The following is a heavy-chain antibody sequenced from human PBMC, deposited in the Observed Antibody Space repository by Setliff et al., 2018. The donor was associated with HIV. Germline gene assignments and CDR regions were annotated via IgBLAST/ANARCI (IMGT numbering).Heavy chain of an antibody. CDR1: GFSFSSYS. J-gene: IGHJ5*02. CDR3: ARNLIRSSYFGVLSNWFDT. D-gene: IGHD3-3*01. Sequence: GGSLRLSCAASGFSFSSYSMNWVRQAPGKGLEWVSYISSSSDTIYYADSVKGRFAISRDNAKNTLYLQMNSLRAEDTAVYYCARNLIRSSYFGVLSNWFDTWGQGTLVTVSS. V-gene: IGHV3-48*01. CDR2: ISSSSDTI.